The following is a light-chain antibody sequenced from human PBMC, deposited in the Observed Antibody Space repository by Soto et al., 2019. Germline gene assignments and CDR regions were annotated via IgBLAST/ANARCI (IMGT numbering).Light chain of an antibody. CDR2: SAS. CDR1: QDISAY. V-gene: IGKV1-27*01. J-gene: IGKJ5*01. Sequence: DIQMTQSPSSLSASVGDRVTITCRASQDISAYLAWYQQKPGKVPKLLIYSASTLQSGVPSRFSGSGSGTDVTLTMSRLQPEDFVTYYCRKFNSAPLTFGTGTRLE. CDR3: RKFNSAPLT.